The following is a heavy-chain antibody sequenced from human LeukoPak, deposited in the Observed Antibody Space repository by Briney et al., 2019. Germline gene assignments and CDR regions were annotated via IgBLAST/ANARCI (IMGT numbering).Heavy chain of an antibody. V-gene: IGHV3-74*01. J-gene: IGHJ6*02. CDR3: ARVGCSGTNCYGYYYYYGMDV. D-gene: IGHD2-2*01. CDR2: INSDGSST. CDR1: GFTFSTYW. Sequence: GGSLRLSCAASGFTFSTYWMHWVRQATGKGLVWVSRINSDGSSTSYADSVKGRFSISRDNAKNTLYLQMNSLRAEDTAVYYCARVGCSGTNCYGYYYYYGMDVWGQGTTVTVSS.